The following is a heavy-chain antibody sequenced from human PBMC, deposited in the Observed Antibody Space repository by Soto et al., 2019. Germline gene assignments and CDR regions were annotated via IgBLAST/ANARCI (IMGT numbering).Heavy chain of an antibody. CDR2: INPNSGGT. CDR3: AREYYYGSGTLRAFDI. J-gene: IGHJ3*02. CDR1: GYTFTGYY. D-gene: IGHD3-10*01. Sequence: AASVKVSCKASGYTFTGYYMHWVRQAPGQGLEWMGWINPNSGGTNYAQKFQGWVTMTRDTSISTAYMELSRLRSDDTAVYYCAREYYYGSGTLRAFDIWGQGTMVTVSS. V-gene: IGHV1-2*04.